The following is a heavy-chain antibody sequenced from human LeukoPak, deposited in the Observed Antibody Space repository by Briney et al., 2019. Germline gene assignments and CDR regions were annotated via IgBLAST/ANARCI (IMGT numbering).Heavy chain of an antibody. CDR1: GGSFSGYY. V-gene: IGHV4-34*01. Sequence: SGTLSLTCAVYGGSFSGYYWSWIRQPPGKGLEWIGEINHSGSTNYNPSLKSRVTISVDTSKNQFSLKLSSVTAADTAVYYCARVGIRYYYYYYYGMDVWGQGTTVTVSS. J-gene: IGHJ6*02. CDR3: ARVGIRYYYYYYYGMDV. CDR2: INHSGST. D-gene: IGHD3-9*01.